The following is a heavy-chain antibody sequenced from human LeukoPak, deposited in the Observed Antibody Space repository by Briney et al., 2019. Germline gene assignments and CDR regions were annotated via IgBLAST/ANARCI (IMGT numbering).Heavy chain of an antibody. Sequence: GGSLRLSCAASGFTVSSNYMSWVRQAPRKGLEWVSVIYSGGSTYYADSVKGRFTISRDNSKNTLYLQMNSLRAEDTAVYYCSASNIAVDGTFDYWGQGTLVTVSS. V-gene: IGHV3-53*01. CDR2: IYSGGST. J-gene: IGHJ4*02. D-gene: IGHD6-19*01. CDR1: GFTVSSNY. CDR3: SASNIAVDGTFDY.